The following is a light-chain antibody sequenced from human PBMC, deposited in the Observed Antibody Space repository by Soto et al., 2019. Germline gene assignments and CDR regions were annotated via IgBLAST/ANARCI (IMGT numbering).Light chain of an antibody. V-gene: IGLV2-14*03. CDR1: SSDVGGYNY. Sequence: HSALTQTASVSGSPGQSITISCTGTSSDVGGYNYVSWYQQYPGKAPTLMIYDVSNRPSGVSNRFSGSKSGNTASLTISGLQAEDEADYYCSSYTSSSTRVFGGGTKLTVL. CDR2: DVS. J-gene: IGLJ2*01. CDR3: SSYTSSSTRV.